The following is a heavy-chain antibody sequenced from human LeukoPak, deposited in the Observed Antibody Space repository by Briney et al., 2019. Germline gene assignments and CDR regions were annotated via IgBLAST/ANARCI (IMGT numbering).Heavy chain of an antibody. J-gene: IGHJ4*02. CDR1: GSTFSGYW. D-gene: IGHD5-24*01. CDR2: IKQDGSEK. Sequence: GGSLRLSCAASGSTFSGYWMSWVRQAPGKGLEWGASIKQDGSEKYYLDSVKGRFTISRGNAKNSLYLQMNSLRAEDTAVYYCARGRRDGYNLHEYWGQGTLVTVSS. CDR3: ARGRRDGYNLHEY. V-gene: IGHV3-7*01.